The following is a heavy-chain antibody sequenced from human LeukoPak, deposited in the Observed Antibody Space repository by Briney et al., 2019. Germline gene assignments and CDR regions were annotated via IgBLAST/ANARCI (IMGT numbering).Heavy chain of an antibody. D-gene: IGHD3-22*01. CDR1: GGSFSGYY. CDR2: INHSGST. J-gene: IGHJ5*02. V-gene: IGHV4-34*01. Sequence: SETLSLTCAVYGGSFSGYYWSWIRQPPGKGLEWIGEINHSGSTYYNPSLKSRVTISVDTSKNQFSLKLSSVTAADTAVYYCARESYYDSSGYPWGQGTLVTVSS. CDR3: ARESYYDSSGYP.